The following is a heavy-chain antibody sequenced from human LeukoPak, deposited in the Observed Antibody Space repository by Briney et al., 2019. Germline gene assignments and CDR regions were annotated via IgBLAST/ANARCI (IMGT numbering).Heavy chain of an antibody. CDR1: DGSISSDY. CDR2: IYYSGST. J-gene: IGHJ4*02. CDR3: ARLAAAAHSYYFDY. V-gene: IGHV4-59*01. Sequence: SETLSLTCTVSDGSISSDYWSWIRQPPGKGLECIGYIYYSGSTNYNPSLKSRVTISLDTSKNQFSLKLSSVTAADTAVYYCARLAAAAHSYYFDYWGQGTLVTVSS. D-gene: IGHD6-25*01.